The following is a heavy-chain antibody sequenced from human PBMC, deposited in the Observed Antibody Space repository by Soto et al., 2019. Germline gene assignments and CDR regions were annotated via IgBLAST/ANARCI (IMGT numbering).Heavy chain of an antibody. CDR1: GFTFSSYG. J-gene: IGHJ4*02. D-gene: IGHD3-10*01. V-gene: IGHV3-30*18. CDR2: ISYDGSNK. CDR3: AKDGITMVRGVMDGADFDY. Sequence: QVQLVESGGGVVQPGRSLRLSCAASGFTFSSYGMHWVRQAPGKGLEWVAVISYDGSNKYYADSVKGRFTISRDNSKNTLYLQMNSLRAEDTAVYYCAKDGITMVRGVMDGADFDYWGQGTLVTVSS.